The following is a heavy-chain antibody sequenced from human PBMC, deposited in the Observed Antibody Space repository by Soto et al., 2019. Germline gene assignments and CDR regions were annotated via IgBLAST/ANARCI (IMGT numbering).Heavy chain of an antibody. CDR1: GYTFRTYP. J-gene: IGHJ4*02. Sequence: GGSLRLSCAASGYTFRTYPMHWVRPAPGKGMGWVAVISYDGSQKYNADSVKGRFIISRDNSENTLYLQMNSLRAEDTAVFYCARDMDRGSGHFPRIDYWGQGTAVTVSS. V-gene: IGHV3-30-3*01. CDR3: ARDMDRGSGHFPRIDY. CDR2: ISYDGSQK. D-gene: IGHD6-19*01.